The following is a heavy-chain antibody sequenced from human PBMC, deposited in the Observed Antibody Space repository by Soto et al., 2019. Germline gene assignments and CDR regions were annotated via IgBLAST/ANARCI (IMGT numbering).Heavy chain of an antibody. V-gene: IGHV3-21*01. CDR1: GFTFSSYS. CDR3: ARDGGYSGYDYDYYYYYGMDV. J-gene: IGHJ6*02. CDR2: ISSSSSYI. Sequence: GGSLRLSCAASGFTFSSYSMNWVRQAPGKGLEWVSSISSSSSYIYYADSVKGRFTISGDNAKNSLYLQMNSLRAEDTAVYYCARDGGYSGYDYDYYYYYGMDVWGQGTTVTVSS. D-gene: IGHD5-12*01.